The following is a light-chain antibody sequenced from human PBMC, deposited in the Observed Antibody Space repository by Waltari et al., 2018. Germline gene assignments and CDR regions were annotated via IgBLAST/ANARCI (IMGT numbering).Light chain of an antibody. V-gene: IGKV4-1*01. CDR3: QHYSNTPYT. CDR1: QSVFYSSNNKNY. J-gene: IGKJ2*01. Sequence: DIVMTQSPDSLAVSLGERATINCKSSQSVFYSSNNKNYLAWYQQKPGQPPKLLIYWASTRESGVPDRFSGSGSGTEFTLTISSLQAEDVAVYFCQHYSNTPYTFGQGTKLEIK. CDR2: WAS.